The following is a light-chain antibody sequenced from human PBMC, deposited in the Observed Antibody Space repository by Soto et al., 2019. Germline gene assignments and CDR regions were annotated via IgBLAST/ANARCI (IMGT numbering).Light chain of an antibody. Sequence: DIPMTQSPSTLSASVGDRVTITCRASQSISSWLSWYQQEPGKPPKLLIYKASSLESGVPSRFGGSGSGTEFTLTISSLQPDDFATYYCLQYNSYPWTFGQGTKVDIK. CDR2: KAS. J-gene: IGKJ1*01. CDR1: QSISSW. V-gene: IGKV1-5*03. CDR3: LQYNSYPWT.